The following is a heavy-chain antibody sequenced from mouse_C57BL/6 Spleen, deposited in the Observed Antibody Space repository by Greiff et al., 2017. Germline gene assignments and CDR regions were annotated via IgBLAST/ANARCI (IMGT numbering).Heavy chain of an antibody. CDR2: IYPGSGST. J-gene: IGHJ1*03. CDR3: ASAYDYGGFDV. D-gene: IGHD2-4*01. Sequence: QVQLQQPGAELVKPGASVKMSCKASGYTFTSYSITWVKQRPGQGLEWIGDIYPGSGSTNYNEKFKGKATLTVDTSSSTAYMELSSLTSDDSAVYDCASAYDYGGFDVWGTGTTVTVSS. CDR1: GYTFTSYS. V-gene: IGHV1-55*01.